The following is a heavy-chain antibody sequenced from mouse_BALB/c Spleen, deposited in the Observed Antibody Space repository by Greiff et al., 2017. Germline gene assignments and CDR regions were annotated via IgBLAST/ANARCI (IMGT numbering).Heavy chain of an antibody. CDR2: IWRGGST. D-gene: IGHD2-1*01. CDR1: GFSLTSYG. Sequence: VKLVESGPSLVQPSQSLSITCTVSGFSLTSYGVHWVRQSPGKGLEWLGVIWRGGSTDYNAAFMSRLSITKDNSKSQVFFKMNSLQADDTAIYYCAKNGNYEGAMDYWGQGTSVTVSS. J-gene: IGHJ4*01. CDR3: AKNGNYEGAMDY. V-gene: IGHV2-5-1*01.